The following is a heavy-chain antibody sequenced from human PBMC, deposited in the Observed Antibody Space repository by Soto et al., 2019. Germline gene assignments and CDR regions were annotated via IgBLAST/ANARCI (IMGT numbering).Heavy chain of an antibody. CDR1: GYTFTSYY. J-gene: IGHJ4*02. D-gene: IGHD3-22*01. CDR2: INPSGGST. V-gene: IGHV1-46*01. Sequence: QVQLVQSGAEVKKPGASVKVSCKASGYTFTSYYMHWVRQAPGQGLEWMGIINPSGGSTRYAQKFQGIVTMTRDTSTSTVYMELSILRSEDTAVYYCARGLIYDSSGYYFDYWGQGTLVTVSS. CDR3: ARGLIYDSSGYYFDY.